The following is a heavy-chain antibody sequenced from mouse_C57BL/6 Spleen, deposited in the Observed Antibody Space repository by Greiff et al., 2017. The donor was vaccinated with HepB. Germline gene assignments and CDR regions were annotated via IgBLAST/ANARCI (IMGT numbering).Heavy chain of an antibody. CDR2: INPNNGGT. V-gene: IGHV1-26*01. Sequence: EVQLQQSGPELVKPGASVKISCKASGYTFTDYYMNWVKQSHGKSLEWIGDINPNNGGTSYNQKFKGKATLTVDKSSSTAYMELRSLTSEDSAVYYCARKEWLLLYYAMDYWGQGTSVTVSS. J-gene: IGHJ4*01. CDR1: GYTFTDYY. CDR3: ARKEWLLLYYAMDY. D-gene: IGHD2-3*01.